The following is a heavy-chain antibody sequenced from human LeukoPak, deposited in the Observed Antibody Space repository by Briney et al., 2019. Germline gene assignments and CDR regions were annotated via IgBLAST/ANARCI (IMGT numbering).Heavy chain of an antibody. J-gene: IGHJ4*02. CDR2: ISSGGTYI. CDR1: GFRFSDYS. D-gene: IGHD6-6*01. CDR3: ARDAGASLLVRGHFDS. V-gene: IGHV3-21*01. Sequence: GGSLRLSCVVSGFRFSDYSMSWVRQAPGNGLEWVSAISSGGTYIYYADSVKGRFTISRDNAQNSLFLQMDGLRDGDRAVYFCARDAGASLLVRGHFDSWGQGTLVTVSS.